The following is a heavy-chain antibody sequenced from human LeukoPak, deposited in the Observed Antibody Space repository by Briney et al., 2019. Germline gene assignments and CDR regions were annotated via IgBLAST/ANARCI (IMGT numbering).Heavy chain of an antibody. CDR3: ARAKDYGDHNYYYGMDV. J-gene: IGHJ6*04. V-gene: IGHV1-8*01. CDR2: MNPKSGNT. Sequence: ASVKVSCKASGYTFTSYDINWVRQAPGQGLEWMGWMNPKSGNTGYAQKFQGRVTMTRNTSISTAYMELSSLRSEDTAVYYCARAKDYGDHNYYYGMDVWGKGTTVTVSS. CDR1: GYTFTSYD. D-gene: IGHD4-17*01.